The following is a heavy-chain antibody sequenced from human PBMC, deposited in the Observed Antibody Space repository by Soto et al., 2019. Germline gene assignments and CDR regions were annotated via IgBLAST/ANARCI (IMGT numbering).Heavy chain of an antibody. CDR3: ARDAYYGSSGSDILGEYFQY. CDR1: GYTFTRYG. Sequence: QVQLVQSGAEVKKPGASVKVSCKASGYTFTRYGITWVRQAPGQGLEWMGWISAYNGNTNNAQKLQGRVTMNTDTTTKAADRELRSRRSDDTAVYYCARDAYYGSSGSDILGEYFQYWGQGTLVTVSS. V-gene: IGHV1-18*01. D-gene: IGHD3-22*01. CDR2: ISAYNGNT. J-gene: IGHJ1*01.